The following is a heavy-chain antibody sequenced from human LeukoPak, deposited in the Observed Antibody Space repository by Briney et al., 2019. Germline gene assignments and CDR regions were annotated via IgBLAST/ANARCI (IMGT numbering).Heavy chain of an antibody. CDR2: MNPNSGNT. J-gene: IGHJ5*02. CDR3: ARKIGTYCSGGSCHLNWFDP. Sequence: ASVKVSCKASGYTFTSYDINWVRQATGQGLEWMGWMNPNSGNTGYAQKFQGRVTMTRNTSISTAYMELSSLRSEDTAVYYCARKIGTYCSGGSCHLNWFDPWGQGTLATVSS. D-gene: IGHD2-15*01. CDR1: GYTFTSYD. V-gene: IGHV1-8*01.